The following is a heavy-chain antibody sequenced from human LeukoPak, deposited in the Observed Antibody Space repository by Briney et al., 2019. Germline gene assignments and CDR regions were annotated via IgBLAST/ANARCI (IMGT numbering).Heavy chain of an antibody. CDR3: ASYTQTSGYSSSWYVTGWFDP. J-gene: IGHJ5*02. Sequence: PGGSLRLSCAASGFTFSSYSMNWVRQAPGKGLEWVSSISSSSSYIYYADSVKGRFTISRDNAKNSLYLQMSSLRAEDTAVYYCASYTQTSGYSSSWYVTGWFDPWGQGTLVTVSS. CDR1: GFTFSSYS. CDR2: ISSSSSYI. D-gene: IGHD6-13*01. V-gene: IGHV3-21*01.